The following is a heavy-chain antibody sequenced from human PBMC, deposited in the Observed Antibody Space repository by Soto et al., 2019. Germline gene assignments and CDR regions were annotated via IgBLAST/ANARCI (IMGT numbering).Heavy chain of an antibody. V-gene: IGHV3-30-3*01. Sequence: QVQLVESGGGVVQPGRSLRLSCAASGFTFSSYAMHWVRQAPGKGLEWVAVISYDGSNKYYADSVKGRFTTSRDNSKNTLYLQMNSLRAEVKAVYYCARGDYYDSSGYYKPVLDYWGQGTLVTVSS. CDR3: ARGDYYDSSGYYKPVLDY. CDR2: ISYDGSNK. D-gene: IGHD3-22*01. CDR1: GFTFSSYA. J-gene: IGHJ4*02.